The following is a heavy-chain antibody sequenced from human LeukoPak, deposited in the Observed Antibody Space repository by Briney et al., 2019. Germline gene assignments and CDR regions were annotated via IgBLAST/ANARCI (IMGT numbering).Heavy chain of an antibody. Sequence: PGGSLRLSCAASGFTFSSYTMHWVRQIPGERPEWVSSISGDTTYIYYADSLKGRFTISRDNSKNTLYLQMNSLRAEDTAVYYCAKDGWPGNYDFWSGPGDYWGQGTLVTVSS. CDR1: GFTFSSYT. CDR3: AKDGWPGNYDFWSGPGDY. J-gene: IGHJ4*02. CDR2: ISGDTTYI. V-gene: IGHV3-21*01. D-gene: IGHD3-3*01.